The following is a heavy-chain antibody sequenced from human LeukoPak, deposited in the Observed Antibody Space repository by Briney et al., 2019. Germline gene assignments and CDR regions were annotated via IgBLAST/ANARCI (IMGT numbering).Heavy chain of an antibody. CDR2: ISGSGDYT. CDR1: GFTFSSHG. D-gene: IGHD6-19*01. V-gene: IGHV3-23*01. CDR3: ATSLRRRGSSGRDWAFDI. J-gene: IGHJ3*02. Sequence: GGSLRLSCAASGFTFSSHGMSWVRQAPGKGLEWVSTISGSGDYTYYADSVKGRFTISRDNSKNTLYLQMNSLRAEDTAVYYCATSLRRRGSSGRDWAFDIWGQGTMVTVSS.